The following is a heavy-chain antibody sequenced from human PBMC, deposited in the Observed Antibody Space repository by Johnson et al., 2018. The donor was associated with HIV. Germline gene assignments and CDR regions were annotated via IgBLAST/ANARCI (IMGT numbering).Heavy chain of an antibody. Sequence: VQLVESGGGVVQPGRSLRLSCAASGFMFSGYGLHWVRQAPGKGLEWVSGISGNGGSIGTADSVKGRFTISRDNAKNSLYLQMNSLRAEDTAVYYCARDGCIAVAGPTQECAFDIWGQGTMVAVSS. D-gene: IGHD6-19*01. CDR1: GFMFSGYG. CDR2: ISGNGGSI. V-gene: IGHV3-9*01. J-gene: IGHJ3*02. CDR3: ARDGCIAVAGPTQECAFDI.